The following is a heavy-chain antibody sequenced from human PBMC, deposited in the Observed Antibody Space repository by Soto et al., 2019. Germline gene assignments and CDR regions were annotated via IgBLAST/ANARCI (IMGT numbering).Heavy chain of an antibody. Sequence: EVQLVESGGGLVQSGGSLRLSCAASGFTFSSYSMNWVRQAPGKGLEWVSYISSSSSTIYYADSVKGRFTISRDNAKNSLYLQMNSLSDEDTAVYYCARDIFGVVMSFDYWGQGTLVTVSS. J-gene: IGHJ4*02. CDR3: ARDIFGVVMSFDY. CDR1: GFTFSSYS. V-gene: IGHV3-48*02. CDR2: ISSSSSTI. D-gene: IGHD3-3*01.